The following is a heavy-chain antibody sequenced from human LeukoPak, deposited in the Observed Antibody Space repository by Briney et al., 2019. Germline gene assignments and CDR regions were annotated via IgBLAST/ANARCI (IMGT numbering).Heavy chain of an antibody. CDR2: ISGSGGST. Sequence: GGSLRLSCAASGFTFSSYATSWVRQAPGKGLEWVSAISGSGGSTYYADSVKGRFTISRDNSKNTLYLQMNSLRAEDTAVYYCAKLGYQLLSAFDIWGQGTMVTVSS. D-gene: IGHD2-2*01. CDR3: AKLGYQLLSAFDI. V-gene: IGHV3-23*01. CDR1: GFTFSSYA. J-gene: IGHJ3*02.